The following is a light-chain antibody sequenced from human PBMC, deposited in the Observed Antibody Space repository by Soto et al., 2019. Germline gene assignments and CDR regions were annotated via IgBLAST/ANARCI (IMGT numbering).Light chain of an antibody. V-gene: IGKV1-8*01. CDR1: QGISSY. J-gene: IGKJ4*01. CDR3: QQYYSYPLS. CDR2: AAS. Sequence: AIRMTQSPSSFSASTGDRVTITCRASQGISSYLAWYQQKPGKAPKLLIYAASTLQSGVPSRFSGSGSGTDFTLTISGPQSEDFATDYCQQYYSYPLSFGGGTKVDIK.